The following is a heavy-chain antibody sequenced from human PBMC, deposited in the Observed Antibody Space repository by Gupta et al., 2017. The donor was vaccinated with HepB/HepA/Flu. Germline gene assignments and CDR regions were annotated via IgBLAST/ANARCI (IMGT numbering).Heavy chain of an antibody. Sequence: QVQLVQSGAEVKKPGASVKVSCKASGYTFTGYYMHWVRQAPGQGLEWMGWINPNSGGTNYAQKFQGRVTMTRDTSISTAYMELSRLRSDDTAVYYCARAPLAPQLERRENWFDPWGQGTLVTVSS. D-gene: IGHD1-1*01. CDR2: INPNSGGT. CDR1: GYTFTGYY. J-gene: IGHJ5*02. CDR3: ARAPLAPQLERRENWFDP. V-gene: IGHV1-2*02.